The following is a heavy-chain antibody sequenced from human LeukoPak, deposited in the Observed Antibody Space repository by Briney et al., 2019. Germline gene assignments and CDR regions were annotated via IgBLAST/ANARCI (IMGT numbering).Heavy chain of an antibody. V-gene: IGHV3-7*01. CDR2: IKQDGSQT. Sequence: GGSLRLSCAASGFTFSDYWMAWVRQAPGKGLEWMANIKQDGSQTYYVHSVKGRFTISRDNAKNSLYLQMNSLRAEDTALYYCARKGLPDYWGQGTLVTVSS. CDR3: ARKGLPDY. J-gene: IGHJ4*02. CDR1: GFTFSDYW.